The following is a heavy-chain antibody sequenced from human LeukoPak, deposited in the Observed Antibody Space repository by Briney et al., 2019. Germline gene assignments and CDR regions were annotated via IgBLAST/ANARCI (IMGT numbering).Heavy chain of an antibody. Sequence: PAGSLRLSCAASGFTFSNAWISWVRQVPGKVLEWVGPIKSKTDGGTTDYATPVKGRFTISRDDSKNTLYLHMNSLKTEDTAVYYCTTWYYYDSGGSSNYFDYWGQGTLVTVSS. CDR1: GFTFSNAW. CDR3: TTWYYYDSGGSSNYFDY. V-gene: IGHV3-15*01. CDR2: IKSKTDGGTT. D-gene: IGHD3-22*01. J-gene: IGHJ4*02.